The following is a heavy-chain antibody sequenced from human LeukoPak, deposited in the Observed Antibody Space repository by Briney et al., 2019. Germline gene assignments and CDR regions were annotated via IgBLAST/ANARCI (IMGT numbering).Heavy chain of an antibody. CDR2: MNADRRSI. CDR3: ARAGNYFFDL. J-gene: IGHJ2*01. D-gene: IGHD2/OR15-2a*01. V-gene: IGHV3-74*01. CDR1: GFTFSSSS. Sequence: GGSLRLSCAASGFTFSSSSMHWVRQAPGKGPVWVARMNADRRSINYADSVKGRFTISRDNAKNTLYLQMNSLRGEDAAVYYCARAGNYFFDLWGGGTQVTVCS.